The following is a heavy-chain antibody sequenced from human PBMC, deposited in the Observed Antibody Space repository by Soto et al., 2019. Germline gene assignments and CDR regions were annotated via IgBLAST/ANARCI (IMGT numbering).Heavy chain of an antibody. CDR2: ISYDGSNK. Sequence: QVQLVESGGGVVQPGRSLRLSCAASGFTFSSYAMHWVRQAPGKGLEWVAVISYDGSNKYYADSVKGRFTISRDNSKNKLELQMNGLRAEDTAVEYCATGLGTGPARRFDSWGQGTLVTVSS. V-gene: IGHV3-30-3*01. J-gene: IGHJ4*02. CDR3: ATGLGTGPARRFDS. CDR1: GFTFSSYA. D-gene: IGHD1-1*01.